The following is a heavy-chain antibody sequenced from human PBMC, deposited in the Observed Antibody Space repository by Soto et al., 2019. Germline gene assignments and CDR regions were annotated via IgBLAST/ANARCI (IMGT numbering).Heavy chain of an antibody. CDR1: GFTFSSYG. CDR2: IWYDGSNK. CDR3: ARDRGELAFDY. D-gene: IGHD1-26*01. Sequence: QVQLVESGGGVVQPGRSLRLSCAASGFTFSSYGMHCVRQAPGKGLEWVAVIWYDGSNKYYADSVKGRFTISRDNSKNTLYLQMNSLRAEDTAVYYCARDRGELAFDYWGQGTLVTVSS. J-gene: IGHJ4*02. V-gene: IGHV3-33*01.